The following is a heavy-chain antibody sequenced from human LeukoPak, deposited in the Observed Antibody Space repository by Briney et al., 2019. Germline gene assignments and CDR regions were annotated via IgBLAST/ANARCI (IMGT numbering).Heavy chain of an antibody. CDR3: ARGSRAIDS. CDR2: IKEDGSEK. CDR1: GFTFSSSW. D-gene: IGHD2-2*01. J-gene: IGHJ4*02. V-gene: IGHV3-7*04. Sequence: PGGSLRLSCAASGFTFSSSWMSWVRQAPGKGLEWVANIKEDGSEKYYVDSVKGRFTISRDNAKNSLYLQMNSLRADDTAVYYCARGSRAIDSWGQGTLVTVSS.